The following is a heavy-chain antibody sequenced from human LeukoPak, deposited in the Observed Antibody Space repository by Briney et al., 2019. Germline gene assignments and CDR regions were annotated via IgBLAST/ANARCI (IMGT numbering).Heavy chain of an antibody. V-gene: IGHV1-46*01. CDR3: ARVTMETYYYDSSGYYDNYYFDY. Sequence: ASVKVSCKVSGYTLTELSMHWVRQAPGQGLEWMGIINPSGGSTSYAQKFQGRVTMTRDTSTSTVYMELSSLRSEDTAVYYCARVTMETYYYDSSGYYDNYYFDYWGQGTLVTVSS. CDR1: GYTLTELS. D-gene: IGHD3-22*01. J-gene: IGHJ4*02. CDR2: INPSGGST.